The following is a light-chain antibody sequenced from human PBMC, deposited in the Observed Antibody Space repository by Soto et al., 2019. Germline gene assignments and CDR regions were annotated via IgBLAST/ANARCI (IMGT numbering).Light chain of an antibody. Sequence: SYELTQPPSVSVSPGQTASITCSGDKLGDKYACWYQQKPGQSPVLVIYQDSKRPSGIPERFSGSNSGNTATLTISGTQAKDVADYYCQAWDSSIVVFGGGTKVTVL. J-gene: IGLJ2*01. V-gene: IGLV3-1*01. CDR2: QDS. CDR1: KLGDKY. CDR3: QAWDSSIVV.